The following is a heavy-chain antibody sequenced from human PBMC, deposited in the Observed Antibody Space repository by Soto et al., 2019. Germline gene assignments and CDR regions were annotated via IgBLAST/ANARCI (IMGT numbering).Heavy chain of an antibody. D-gene: IGHD3-10*01. V-gene: IGHV4-31*03. CDR2: IFYSGIN. CDR3: ARGRTYYDP. J-gene: IGHJ5*02. CDR1: RGSISSGGYY. Sequence: LSLTCTVSRGSISSGGYYWSWLRHHPGKGLEWIGSIFYSGINHYNPSLKSRCSMSVGTSKRQLSLRLGFATVADTAVYYCARGRTYYDPWGQGTLVTVSS.